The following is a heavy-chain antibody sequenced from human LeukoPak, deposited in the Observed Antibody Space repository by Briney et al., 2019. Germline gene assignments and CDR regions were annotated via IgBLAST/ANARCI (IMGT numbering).Heavy chain of an antibody. J-gene: IGHJ4*02. CDR3: ARVWSDGYNSPFDY. CDR2: ISYDGSNK. Sequence: GGSLRLSCAASGFTFSSYAMHWVRQAPGKGLEWVAVISYDGSNKYYADSVRGRFTISRDNSKNTLYLQMNSLRAEDAAVYYCARVWSDGYNSPFDYWGQGTLVTVSS. V-gene: IGHV3-30-3*01. D-gene: IGHD5-12*01. CDR1: GFTFSSYA.